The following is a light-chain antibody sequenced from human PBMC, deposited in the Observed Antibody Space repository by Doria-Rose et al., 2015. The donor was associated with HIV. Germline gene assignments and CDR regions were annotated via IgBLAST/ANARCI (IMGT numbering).Light chain of an antibody. Sequence: TQSPGTLSLSPGERATLSCRASQSVSANYLAWYQQRPGQSPRLLIYGASSRATDIPDRFSGSGSGTDCTLTISRLEPEDFAVYYCHQYASSRTFGQGTKVEIK. V-gene: IGKV3-20*01. CDR3: HQYASSRT. CDR2: GAS. CDR1: QSVSANY. J-gene: IGKJ1*01.